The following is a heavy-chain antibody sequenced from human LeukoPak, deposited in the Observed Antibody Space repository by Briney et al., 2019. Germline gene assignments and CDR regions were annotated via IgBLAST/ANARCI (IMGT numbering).Heavy chain of an antibody. CDR3: ARSSSVTIPGYYFDY. J-gene: IGHJ4*02. Sequence: ASVKVSCKASDYTFTSYGISWVRQAPGQGLEWMGWISAYNGNTNYAQKFQGRVTVTTDTSTSTAHMELRSLRSDDTAVYYCARSSSVTIPGYYFDYWGQGTLVTVSS. CDR1: DYTFTSYG. D-gene: IGHD2-21*01. V-gene: IGHV1-18*01. CDR2: ISAYNGNT.